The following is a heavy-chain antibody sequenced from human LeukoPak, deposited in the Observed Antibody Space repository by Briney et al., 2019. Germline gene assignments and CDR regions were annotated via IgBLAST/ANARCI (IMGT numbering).Heavy chain of an antibody. Sequence: ASVKVSCKASGYTFTSNGISWLRQAPGQGLEWMGWINAYNGNTNYAQKFQGRVTMTTDTSTSTAYMELRSLRSDDTAVYYCARDLAARPSLGIDYWGQGTLVTVSS. CDR2: INAYNGNT. CDR1: GYTFTSNG. V-gene: IGHV1-18*01. CDR3: ARDLAARPSLGIDY. D-gene: IGHD6-6*01. J-gene: IGHJ4*02.